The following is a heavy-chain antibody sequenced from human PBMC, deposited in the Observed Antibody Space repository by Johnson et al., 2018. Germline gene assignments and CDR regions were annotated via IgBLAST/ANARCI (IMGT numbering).Heavy chain of an antibody. CDR1: GFTFGDYA. CDR3: ASPGSSWRHAFDI. V-gene: IGHV3-66*01. J-gene: IGHJ3*02. Sequence: VQLVESGGGLVQPGRSLRLSCTASGFTFGDYAMSWFRQAPGKGLEWVSVIYSGGSTYYADSVKGRFPISRDNSKNTLYLQMNSLRAEDTAVYYCASPGSSWRHAFDIWGQGTMVTVSS. CDR2: IYSGGST. D-gene: IGHD6-13*01.